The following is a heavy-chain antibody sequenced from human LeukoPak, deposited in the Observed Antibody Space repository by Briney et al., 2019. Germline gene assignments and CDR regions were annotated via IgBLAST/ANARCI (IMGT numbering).Heavy chain of an antibody. J-gene: IGHJ6*04. CDR2: ISAYNGNT. CDR3: ARDHISFGIRDYYYYGMDV. V-gene: IGHV1-18*04. D-gene: IGHD2-21*01. Sequence: ASVKVSCKASGYTFTSYGISWVRQAPGQGLEWMGWISAYNGNTNYAQKLQGRVTMTTDTSTSTAYMELRSLRSDDTAVYYCARDHISFGIRDYYYYGMDVWGKGTTVSVSS. CDR1: GYTFTSYG.